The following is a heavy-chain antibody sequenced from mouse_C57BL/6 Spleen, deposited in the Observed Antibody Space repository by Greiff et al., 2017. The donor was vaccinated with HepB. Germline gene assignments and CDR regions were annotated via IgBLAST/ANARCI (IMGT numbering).Heavy chain of an antibody. Sequence: EVMLVESEGGLVQPGSSMKLSCTASGFTFSDYYMAWVRQVPEKGLEWVANINYDGSSTYYLDSLKSRFIISRDNAKNILYLQMSSLKSEDTATYYCAREETQDYFDYWGQGTTLTVSS. V-gene: IGHV5-16*01. CDR2: INYDGSST. CDR1: GFTFSDYY. D-gene: IGHD3-2*01. CDR3: AREETQDYFDY. J-gene: IGHJ2*01.